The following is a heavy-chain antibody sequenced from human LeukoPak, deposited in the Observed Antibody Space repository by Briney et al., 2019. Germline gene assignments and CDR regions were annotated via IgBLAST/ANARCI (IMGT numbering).Heavy chain of an antibody. CDR3: AKGPSPFGSSWTRFDY. J-gene: IGHJ4*02. D-gene: IGHD6-13*01. CDR2: IRYDGSNK. CDR1: GFTFSSYG. Sequence: PGGSLRLSCAASGFTFSSYGTHWVRQAPGKGLEWVAFIRYDGSNKYYADSVKGRFTIFRDNSKNTLYLQMNSLRAEDTAVYYCAKGPSPFGSSWTRFDYWGQGTLVTVSS. V-gene: IGHV3-30*02.